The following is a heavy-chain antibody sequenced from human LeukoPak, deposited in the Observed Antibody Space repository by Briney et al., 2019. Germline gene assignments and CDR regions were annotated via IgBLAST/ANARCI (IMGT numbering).Heavy chain of an antibody. D-gene: IGHD2-21*02. Sequence: SETLSLTCTVSGGSISSSSYYWGWIRQPPGKGLEWIGSIYYSGSTYYNPSLKSRVTISVDTSKNQFSLKLSSVTAADTAVYYCARGDDLKAFDYWGQGTLVTVSS. V-gene: IGHV4-39*07. CDR2: IYYSGST. CDR1: GGSISSSSYY. J-gene: IGHJ4*02. CDR3: ARGDDLKAFDY.